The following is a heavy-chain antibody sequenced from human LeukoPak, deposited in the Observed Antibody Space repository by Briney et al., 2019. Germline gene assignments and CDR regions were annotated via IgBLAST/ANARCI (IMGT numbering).Heavy chain of an antibody. V-gene: IGHV3-7*05. CDR1: GFTFSSYW. D-gene: IGHD5-12*01. CDR2: IKHDGSDK. J-gene: IGHJ4*02. CDR3: TTRLRNHFDY. Sequence: GGSLRLSCAASGFTFSSYWMSWVRQAPGRGLEWVANIKHDGSDKYYVDSVKGRFTISRDNAKNSLYLQMDSLRAEDTALYYCTTRLRNHFDYWGQGTQVTVSS.